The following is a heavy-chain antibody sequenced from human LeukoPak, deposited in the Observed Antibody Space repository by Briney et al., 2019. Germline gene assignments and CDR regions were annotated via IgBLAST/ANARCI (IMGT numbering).Heavy chain of an antibody. J-gene: IGHJ4*02. Sequence: SETLSLTCAVYGGSFSGYYWSRIRQPPGKGLEWIGEINHSGSTNYNPSLKSRVTISVDTSKNQFSLKLSSVTAADTAVYYCARGKAYYYDSSGPFDYWGQGTLVTVSS. D-gene: IGHD3-22*01. V-gene: IGHV4-34*01. CDR3: ARGKAYYYDSSGPFDY. CDR1: GGSFSGYY. CDR2: INHSGST.